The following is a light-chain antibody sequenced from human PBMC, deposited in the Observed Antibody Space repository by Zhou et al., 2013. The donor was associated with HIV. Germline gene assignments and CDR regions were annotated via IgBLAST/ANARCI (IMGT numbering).Light chain of an antibody. Sequence: EIVLTQSPGTLSLSPGDRATLSCRPSQSVSSSHLAWYQQKPGQTPRLLIYGASSRATGVPDRFSGSGSGTDFTLTISRLEPEDFAVYYCQQYGSSQYTFGPGTSWRSN. V-gene: IGKV3-20*01. J-gene: IGKJ2*01. CDR3: QQYGSSQYT. CDR1: QSVSSSH. CDR2: GAS.